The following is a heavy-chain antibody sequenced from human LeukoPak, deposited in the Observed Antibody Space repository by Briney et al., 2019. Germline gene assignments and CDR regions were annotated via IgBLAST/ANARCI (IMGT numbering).Heavy chain of an antibody. CDR3: ARLKSRPAPFDI. J-gene: IGHJ3*02. CDR1: GGSISTSNYY. CDR2: IFYSGST. D-gene: IGHD1-14*01. V-gene: IGHV4-39*01. Sequence: WETLSLTCTVSGGSISTSNYYWGWIRQPPGKGLEWIGNIFYSGSTYYNPSLKSRVTISVDTSKNQFSLKLRSVTAADTAVYYCARLKSRPAPFDIWGQGTMVTVSS.